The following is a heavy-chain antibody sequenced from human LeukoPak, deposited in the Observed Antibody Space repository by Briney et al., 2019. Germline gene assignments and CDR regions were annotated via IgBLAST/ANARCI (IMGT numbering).Heavy chain of an antibody. CDR1: GGTFSSYA. CDR3: ARAVSGSYDY. V-gene: IGHV1-69*05. J-gene: IGHJ4*02. Sequence: SVKVSCKXSGGTFSSYAISWVRQAPGQGLEWMGRIIPIFGTANYAQKFQGRVTITTDESTSTAYMELSSLRSEDTAAYYCARAVSGSYDYWGQGTLVTVSS. CDR2: IIPIFGTA. D-gene: IGHD1-26*01.